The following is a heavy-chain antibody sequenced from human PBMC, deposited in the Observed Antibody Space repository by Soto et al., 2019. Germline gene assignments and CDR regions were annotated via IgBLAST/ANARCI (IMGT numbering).Heavy chain of an antibody. CDR3: ARSLTTVVTLLGY. V-gene: IGHV4-30-4*01. J-gene: IGHJ4*02. Sequence: SETLSLTCTVSGGSISSGDYYWSWIRQPPGKGLEWIGYIYYSGSTYYNPSLKSRVTTSVDTSKNQFSLKLSSVTAADTAVYYCARSLTTVVTLLGYWGQGPLVTLSS. CDR1: GGSISSGDYY. D-gene: IGHD4-17*01. CDR2: IYYSGST.